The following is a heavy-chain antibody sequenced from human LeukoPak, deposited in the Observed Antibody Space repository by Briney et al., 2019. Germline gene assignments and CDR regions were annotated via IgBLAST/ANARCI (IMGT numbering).Heavy chain of an antibody. CDR2: ISYDGSNK. J-gene: IGHJ4*02. D-gene: IGHD4-23*01. CDR1: GFTFSSYG. Sequence: GGSLRLSCAASGFTFSSYGMHWVRQAPGKGLEWVAVISYDGSNKYYADSVKGRFTISRDNSKNTLYLQMNSLRAEDTAVYYCARDRGLTVVTPSLYFDYWGQGTLVTVSS. CDR3: ARDRGLTVVTPSLYFDY. V-gene: IGHV3-30*03.